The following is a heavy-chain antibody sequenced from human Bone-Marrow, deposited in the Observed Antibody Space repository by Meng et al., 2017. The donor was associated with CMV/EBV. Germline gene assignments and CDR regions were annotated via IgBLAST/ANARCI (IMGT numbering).Heavy chain of an antibody. V-gene: IGHV1-46*01. CDR2: INPSGGST. J-gene: IGHJ4*02. CDR3: ARRLPIVEGATTFDY. D-gene: IGHD2-21*01. Sequence: ASVKVSCKASGYTFTSYYMHWVRQAPGQGLEWMGIINPSGGSTSYAQKFQGRVTMTRDTSTSTVYMELRSLRSEDTAVYYCARRLPIVEGATTFDYWGQGTLVTVSS. CDR1: GYTFTSYY.